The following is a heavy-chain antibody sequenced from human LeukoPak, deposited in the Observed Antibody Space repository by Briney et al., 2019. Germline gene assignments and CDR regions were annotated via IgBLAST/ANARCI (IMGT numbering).Heavy chain of an antibody. Sequence: GGSLGLSCAASGFTFSSYEMNWVRQAPGKGLEWVSFISSGGSSMYYVDSVKGRFTISRDNAKNTLYLQMNSLRAEDTAVYYCARQPSYFDNWGQGTPVTVSS. V-gene: IGHV3-48*03. D-gene: IGHD6-13*01. J-gene: IGHJ4*02. CDR2: ISSGGSSM. CDR3: ARQPSYFDN. CDR1: GFTFSSYE.